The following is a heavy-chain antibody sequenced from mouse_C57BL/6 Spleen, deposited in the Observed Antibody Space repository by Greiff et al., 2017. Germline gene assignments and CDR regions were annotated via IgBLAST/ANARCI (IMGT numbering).Heavy chain of an antibody. CDR3: ARRGTGANFDY. D-gene: IGHD4-1*01. Sequence: EVQRVESGGGLVKPGGSLKLSCAASGFTFSDYGMHWVRQAPEKGLEWVAYISSGSSTIYSADTVKGRYTISRDNAKNTLFLLMTSLRSADTAMFYCARRGTGANFDYWGQGTTLTVSS. V-gene: IGHV5-17*01. CDR2: ISSGSSTI. CDR1: GFTFSDYG. J-gene: IGHJ2*01.